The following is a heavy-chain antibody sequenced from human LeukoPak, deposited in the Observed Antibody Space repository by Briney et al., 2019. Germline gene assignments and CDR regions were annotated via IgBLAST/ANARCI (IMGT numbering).Heavy chain of an antibody. CDR1: GGSVSSGGYY. CDR3: ARGVSSSWTNY. Sequence: SETLSLTCSVSGGSVSSGGYYWSWIRQPPGKGLEWIGYIYYSGSTNYNPSLKSRVTISVDTSKNQFSLNLSSVTAADTAVYYCARGVSSSWTNYWGQGTLVTVSS. J-gene: IGHJ4*02. CDR2: IYYSGST. D-gene: IGHD6-6*01. V-gene: IGHV4-61*08.